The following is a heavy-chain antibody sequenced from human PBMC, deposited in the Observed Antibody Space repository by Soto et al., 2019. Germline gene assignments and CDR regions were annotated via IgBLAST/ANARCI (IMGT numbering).Heavy chain of an antibody. Sequence: PGGSLRLSCSASGFTFSSYAMHWVRRAPGKGLEYVSAISSNGGSTYYADSVKGRFTISRDNSKNTLYLQMSSLRAEDTAVYYCVKDRPSPAFLEWLPGWGQGTLVTVSS. CDR2: ISSNGGST. CDR1: GFTFSSYA. J-gene: IGHJ4*02. D-gene: IGHD3-3*01. CDR3: VKDRPSPAFLEWLPG. V-gene: IGHV3-64D*06.